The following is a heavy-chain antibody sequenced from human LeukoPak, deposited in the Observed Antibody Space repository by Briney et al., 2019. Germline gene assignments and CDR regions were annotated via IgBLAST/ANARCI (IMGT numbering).Heavy chain of an antibody. J-gene: IGHJ3*02. Sequence: ASVKVSCKASGYTFTSYGISWVRQAPGQGLEWMGWINPNSGGTNYAQKFQGRVTMTRDTSISTAYMELSRLRSDDTAVYYCARSAGRFDAFDIWGRGTMVTVSS. CDR3: ARSAGRFDAFDI. CDR2: INPNSGGT. V-gene: IGHV1-2*02. CDR1: GYTFTSYG.